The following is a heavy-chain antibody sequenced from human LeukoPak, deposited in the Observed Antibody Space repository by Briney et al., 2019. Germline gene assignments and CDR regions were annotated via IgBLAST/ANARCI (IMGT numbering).Heavy chain of an antibody. Sequence: SETLSLTCAVYGGSFSGYYWSWIRQPPGKGLEWIGEINHSGSTNYNPSLKSRVTISVDTSKNQFSLKLSSVTAADTAVYYCASVYDSSGYYPFWGQGTLVTVSS. CDR3: ASVYDSSGYYPF. D-gene: IGHD3-22*01. CDR2: INHSGST. V-gene: IGHV4-34*01. J-gene: IGHJ4*02. CDR1: GGSFSGYY.